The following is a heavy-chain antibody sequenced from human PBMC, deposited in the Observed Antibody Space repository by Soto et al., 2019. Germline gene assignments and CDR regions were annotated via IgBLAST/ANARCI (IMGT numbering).Heavy chain of an antibody. CDR2: IGGSGGNT. CDR3: ARVASDYINSADH. Sequence: EVQLLESGGGLVQPGGSLRLSCAASGFIFNAYAMTWVRQAPGKGLEWVSAIGGSGGNTYYAASVKGRFTISRDNSKDTVHREMNRLRVDDTAVHFCARVASDYINSADHWGQGILVTVSS. V-gene: IGHV3-23*01. D-gene: IGHD4-4*01. CDR1: GFIFNAYA. J-gene: IGHJ4*02.